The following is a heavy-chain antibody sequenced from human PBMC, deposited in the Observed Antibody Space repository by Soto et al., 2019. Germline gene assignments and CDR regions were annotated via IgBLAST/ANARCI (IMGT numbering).Heavy chain of an antibody. CDR3: AMVLLDFWSGYPPRNGWFDP. J-gene: IGHJ5*02. D-gene: IGHD3-3*01. Sequence: SETLSLTCTVSGGPLSSYYWSWIRQPPGKGLEWIGYIYYSGSTNYNPSLKSRVTISVDTSKNQFSLKLSSVTAADTAVYYCAMVLLDFWSGYPPRNGWFDPWGQGTLDTVSS. CDR2: IYYSGST. CDR1: GGPLSSYY. V-gene: IGHV4-59*01.